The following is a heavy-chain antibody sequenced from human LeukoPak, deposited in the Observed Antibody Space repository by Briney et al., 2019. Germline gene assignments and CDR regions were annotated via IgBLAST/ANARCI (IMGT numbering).Heavy chain of an antibody. D-gene: IGHD2-2*01. J-gene: IGHJ4*02. Sequence: GGSLRLSCAASGFTFSNYEMNWVRQAPGKGLEWVSYISSSGSTVYYADSVKGRFTISRGNAKNSLSLQMNSLRAEDTAVYYCARAPATRDSWGQGTLVTVSS. CDR1: GFTFSNYE. CDR3: ARAPATRDS. CDR2: ISSSGSTV. V-gene: IGHV3-48*03.